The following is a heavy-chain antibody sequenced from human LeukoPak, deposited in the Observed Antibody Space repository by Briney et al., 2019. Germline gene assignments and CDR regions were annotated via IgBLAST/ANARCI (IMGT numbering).Heavy chain of an antibody. CDR2: ISYDGSNK. V-gene: IGHV3-30*18. J-gene: IGHJ4*02. Sequence: PGGSLRLSCAASGFTFSSYGMHWVRQAPGKGLEWVAVISYDGSNKYHADSVKGRFTISRDNSKNTLYLQMNSLRAEDTAVYYCAKDPGVPWYFDYWGQGTLVTVSS. D-gene: IGHD7-27*01. CDR3: AKDPGVPWYFDY. CDR1: GFTFSSYG.